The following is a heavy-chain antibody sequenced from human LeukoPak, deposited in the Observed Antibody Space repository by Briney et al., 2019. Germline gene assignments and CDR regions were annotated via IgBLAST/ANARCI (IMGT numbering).Heavy chain of an antibody. D-gene: IGHD1-7*01. CDR2: ITGAGSTT. CDR3: VRDRNYFEALQRSY. V-gene: IGHV3-23*01. J-gene: IGHJ4*02. Sequence: GGSVRLSCVVSGVTFSTVAMSWVRQDPGRGLEWVLSITGAGSTTYYPESVKGRFTISRDNSKNTLYLQMNSLRVEDTAVYFCVRDRNYFEALQRSYWGQGTLVTVS. CDR1: GVTFSTVA.